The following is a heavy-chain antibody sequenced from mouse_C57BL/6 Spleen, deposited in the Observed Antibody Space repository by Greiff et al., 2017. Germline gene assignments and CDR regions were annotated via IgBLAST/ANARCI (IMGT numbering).Heavy chain of an antibody. V-gene: IGHV1-7*01. J-gene: IGHJ4*01. D-gene: IGHD1-1*01. CDR2: INPSSGYT. Sequence: VQLQQSGAELAKPGASVKLSCKASGYTFTSYWMHWVKQRPGQGLEWIGYINPSSGYTKYNQKFKVKATLTADKSSSTAYMQLSSLTYEDSAVYYCHIATVYAMDYWGQGTSVTVSS. CDR1: GYTFTSYW. CDR3: HIATVYAMDY.